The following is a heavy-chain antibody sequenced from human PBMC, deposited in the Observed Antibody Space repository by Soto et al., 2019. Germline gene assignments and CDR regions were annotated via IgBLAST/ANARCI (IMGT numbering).Heavy chain of an antibody. Sequence: SVKVSCKASGGTFSSYAISWVRQAPGQGLEWMGEIIPIFGTANYAQKFQGRVTLTADKSTSTAYMELRSLRSEDTAVYYCARDSGYSYGPDAFDIWGQGTMVTVSS. CDR1: GGTFSSYA. V-gene: IGHV1-69*06. J-gene: IGHJ3*02. CDR3: ARDSGYSYGPDAFDI. CDR2: IIPIFGTA. D-gene: IGHD5-18*01.